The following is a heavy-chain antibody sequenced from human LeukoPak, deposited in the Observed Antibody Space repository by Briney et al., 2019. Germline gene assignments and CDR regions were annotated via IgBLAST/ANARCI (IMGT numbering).Heavy chain of an antibody. CDR1: GGTFSSYA. D-gene: IGHD5-18*01. CDR3: ARDWGIQQWPPSYFDY. J-gene: IGHJ4*02. CDR2: IIPIFGTA. Sequence: GSSVKVSCKASGGTFSSYAISWVRQAPGQGLEWMGGIIPIFGTANYAQKFQGRVTITADESTSTAYMELSSLRSEDTAMYYCARDWGIQQWPPSYFDYWGQGTLVTVSS. V-gene: IGHV1-69*01.